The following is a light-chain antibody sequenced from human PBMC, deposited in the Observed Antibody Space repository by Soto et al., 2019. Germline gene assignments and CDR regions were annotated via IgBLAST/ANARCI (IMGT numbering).Light chain of an antibody. CDR1: QSVSSSY. Sequence: EIVLTQSPGTLSLSPGERATLSCRASQSVSSSYLAWYQQKPGQAPRPLIYGASSRAIGIPDRXXXXXXXXXXXXXISRLEPEDFAVYYCQQYGSSPWTFGQGTKVEIK. CDR3: QQYGSSPWT. CDR2: GAS. V-gene: IGKV3-20*01. J-gene: IGKJ1*01.